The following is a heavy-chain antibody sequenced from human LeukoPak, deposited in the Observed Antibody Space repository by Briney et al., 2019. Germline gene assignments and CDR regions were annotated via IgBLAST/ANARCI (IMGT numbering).Heavy chain of an antibody. D-gene: IGHD3-10*01. Sequence: ASVKVSFKASGYTFTCYYMQWVRQAPGQALEWVGWINPNSDGTNKAQKYQGRVTMTGDTSISNSYMYLIMLSSDDTAGDYCRRVRGSITMVRGVPNWFDPWGKGTLVTVSS. J-gene: IGHJ5*02. CDR1: GYTFTCYY. CDR2: INPNSDGT. CDR3: RRVRGSITMVRGVPNWFDP. V-gene: IGHV1-2*02.